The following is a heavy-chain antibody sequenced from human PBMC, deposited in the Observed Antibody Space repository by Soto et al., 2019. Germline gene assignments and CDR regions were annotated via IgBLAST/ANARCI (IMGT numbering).Heavy chain of an antibody. V-gene: IGHV1-24*01. CDR2: FDPEDGET. CDR3: ATVHGSGYYPPWFDY. J-gene: IGHJ4*02. D-gene: IGHD3-22*01. CDR1: GYTLTELS. Sequence: QVQLVQSGAEVKKPGASVKVSCKVSGYTLTELSMHWVRQAPGKGLEWMGGFDPEDGETSYAQKFQGRVTMTEDTSTDTAYMELSSLRSEDTAMYYCATVHGSGYYPPWFDYWGQGTLVTVSS.